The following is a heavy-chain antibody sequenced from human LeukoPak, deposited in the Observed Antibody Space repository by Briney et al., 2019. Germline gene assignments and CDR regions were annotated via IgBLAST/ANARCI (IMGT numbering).Heavy chain of an antibody. J-gene: IGHJ5*02. CDR1: GFTFSSYG. D-gene: IGHD6-13*01. Sequence: GGSLRLSCAASGFTFSSYGMSWVRQAPGKGLEWVSAISGSGGSTYYADSVKGRFTISRDNSKNTLYLQMNSLRAEDTAVYYCAKDPTVAAAGLGWFDPWGQGTLVTVSS. V-gene: IGHV3-23*01. CDR3: AKDPTVAAAGLGWFDP. CDR2: ISGSGGST.